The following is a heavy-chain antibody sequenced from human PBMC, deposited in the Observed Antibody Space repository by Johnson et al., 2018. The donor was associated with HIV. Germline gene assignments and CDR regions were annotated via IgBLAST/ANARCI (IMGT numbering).Heavy chain of an antibody. CDR2: IYSGGST. J-gene: IGHJ3*02. Sequence: VQLVESGGGVVQPGGSLRLSCAASGFTVSSNYMSWVRQAPGKGLEWVSVIYSGGSTYYADSVKGRFTISRDNSKNTLYLQMNSLRAEDTAVYYCARWIQLWVAFDIWGQGTMVTVSS. D-gene: IGHD5-18*01. CDR1: GFTVSSNY. V-gene: IGHV3-66*01. CDR3: ARWIQLWVAFDI.